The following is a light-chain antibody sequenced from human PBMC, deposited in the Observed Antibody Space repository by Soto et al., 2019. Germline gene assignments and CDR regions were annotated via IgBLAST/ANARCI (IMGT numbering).Light chain of an antibody. J-gene: IGKJ4*01. CDR1: QSVNGN. V-gene: IGKV3-11*01. CDR3: QQRSNWPLT. Sequence: EIVLTQSPATLSLSPGERATLSCRASQSVNGNLAWYRQKPGQAPRLLIFDASNRATGIPARFSGSGSGTDFTLTISSLEPADFAVYYCQQRSNWPLTFGGGTKVEIK. CDR2: DAS.